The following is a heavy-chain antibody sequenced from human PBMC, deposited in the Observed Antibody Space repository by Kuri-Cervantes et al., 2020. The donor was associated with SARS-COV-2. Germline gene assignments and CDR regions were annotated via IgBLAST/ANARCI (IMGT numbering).Heavy chain of an antibody. J-gene: IGHJ6*03. V-gene: IGHV3-11*06. D-gene: IGHD2-15*01. CDR1: GFSFSDYY. CDR3: ARGGLCSGGSCYHYSYYMDV. Sequence: LSLTCAASGFSFSDYYMIWIRQAPGKGLEWVSYISSSTTYTNHADSVKGRFTISGDNAKNSLYLHMDSLRAEDSAVYSCARGGLCSGGSCYHYSYYMDVWGKGTTVTVSS. CDR2: ISSSTTYT.